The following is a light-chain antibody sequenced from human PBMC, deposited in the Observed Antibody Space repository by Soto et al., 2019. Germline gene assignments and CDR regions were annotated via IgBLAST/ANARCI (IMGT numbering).Light chain of an antibody. CDR3: QQYNNWPLT. CDR1: QSVSSN. V-gene: IGKV3-15*01. Sequence: EIVLPQSPGTLSLPPGERATLSCRASQSVSSNLAWYQQKPGQAPRLLIYGASTRATGIPARFSGSGSGTEFTLTISSLQSEDFAVYYCQQYNNWPLTFGQGTRLEI. J-gene: IGKJ5*01. CDR2: GAS.